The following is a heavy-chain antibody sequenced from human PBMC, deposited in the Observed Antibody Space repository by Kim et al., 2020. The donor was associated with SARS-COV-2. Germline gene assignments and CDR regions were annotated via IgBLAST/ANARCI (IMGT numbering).Heavy chain of an antibody. J-gene: IGHJ5*02. V-gene: IGHV4-34*01. Sequence: NPSLKNRLTISLDTSKNHLSLRLSSVTAADTAVYYCARDPATVTTDWFDPWGQGTLVTVSS. CDR3: ARDPATVTTDWFDP. D-gene: IGHD4-17*01.